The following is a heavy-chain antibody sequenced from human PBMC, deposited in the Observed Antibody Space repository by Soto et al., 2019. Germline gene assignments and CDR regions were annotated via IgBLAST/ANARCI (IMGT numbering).Heavy chain of an antibody. V-gene: IGHV4-34*01. CDR3: ARGTDLVGPIQGGYYYYYYGVDV. D-gene: IGHD5-12*01. CDR1: GGSFSGYY. J-gene: IGHJ6*02. CDR2: INHSGST. Sequence: QVQLQQWGAGLLKPSETLSLTCAVYGGSFSGYYWSWIRQPPGKGLEWIGEINHSGSTNYNPSLKSRDTISVDTSKNQFSLKLSSVTAADTAVYYCARGTDLVGPIQGGYYYYYYGVDVWGQGTTVTVSS.